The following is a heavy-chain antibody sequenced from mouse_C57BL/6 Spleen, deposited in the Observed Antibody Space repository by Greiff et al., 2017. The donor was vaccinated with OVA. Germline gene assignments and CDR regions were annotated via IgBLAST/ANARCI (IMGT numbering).Heavy chain of an antibody. J-gene: IGHJ3*01. CDR1: GYTFTSYW. V-gene: IGHV1-69*01. CDR3: ARGSSGYEEGFAY. D-gene: IGHD3-2*02. CDR2: IDPSDSYT. Sequence: LVESGAELVMPGASVKLSCKASGYTFTSYWMHWVKQRPGQGLEWIGEIDPSDSYTNYNQKFKGKSTLTVDKSSSTAYMQLSSLTSEDSAVYYCARGSSGYEEGFAYWGQGTLVTVSA.